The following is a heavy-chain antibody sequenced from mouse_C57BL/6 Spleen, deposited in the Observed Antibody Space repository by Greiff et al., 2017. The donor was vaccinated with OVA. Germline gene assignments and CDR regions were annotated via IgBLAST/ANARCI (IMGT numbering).Heavy chain of an antibody. D-gene: IGHD1-1*01. J-gene: IGHJ4*01. V-gene: IGHV5-17*01. Sequence: EVQVVESGGGLVKPGGSLKLSCAASGFTFSDYGMHWVRQAPEKGLEWVAYISSGCSTIYYADTVKGRFTISRDNAKNTLFLQMTSLRSEDTAMYYCARDYYGSSLYYAMDYWGQGTSVTVSS. CDR2: ISSGCSTI. CDR1: GFTFSDYG. CDR3: ARDYYGSSLYYAMDY.